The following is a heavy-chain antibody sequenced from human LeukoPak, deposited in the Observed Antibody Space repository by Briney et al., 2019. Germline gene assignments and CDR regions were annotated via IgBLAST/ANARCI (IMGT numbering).Heavy chain of an antibody. CDR1: GFTFSGSA. V-gene: IGHV3-73*01. CDR3: TRGSQSDYYYGMDV. CDR2: IRSRTNTYAT. Sequence: GRSLRLSCAASGFTFSGSAKHWVRQASGKGLEWVGRIRSRTNTYATAYAASVKGRFTISRDDSKNTAYLQMNGLKTEDTAVYYCTRGSQSDYYYGMDVWGQGTTVTVSS. J-gene: IGHJ6*02.